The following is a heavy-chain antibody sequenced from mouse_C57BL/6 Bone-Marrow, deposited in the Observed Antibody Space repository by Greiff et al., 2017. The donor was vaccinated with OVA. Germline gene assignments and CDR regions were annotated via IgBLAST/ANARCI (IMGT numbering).Heavy chain of an antibody. CDR3: TTRGCLYYFDY. Sequence: VQLKQSGAELVRPGASVKLSCTASGFNIKDDYMHWVKQRPEQGLEWIGWIDPENGDTEYASKFQGKATITADTSSNTAYLQLSSLTSEDTAVYYCTTRGCLYYFDYWGQGTTLTVSS. J-gene: IGHJ2*01. CDR2: IDPENGDT. V-gene: IGHV14-4*01. CDR1: GFNIKDDY.